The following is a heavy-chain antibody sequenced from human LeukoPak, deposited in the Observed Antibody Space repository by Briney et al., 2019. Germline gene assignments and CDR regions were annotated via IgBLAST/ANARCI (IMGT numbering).Heavy chain of an antibody. D-gene: IGHD6-13*01. V-gene: IGHV3-33*06. CDR3: AKDAVYSSSWYSS. J-gene: IGHJ4*02. CDR2: IWYDGSNK. CDR1: GFTFSSYG. Sequence: GGSLRLSCAASGFTFSSYGMHWVRQAPGKGLEWVAVIWYDGSNKYYADSVKGRFTISRDNSKNTLYLQMNSLRAEDTAVYYCAKDAVYSSSWYSSWGQGTLVTVSS.